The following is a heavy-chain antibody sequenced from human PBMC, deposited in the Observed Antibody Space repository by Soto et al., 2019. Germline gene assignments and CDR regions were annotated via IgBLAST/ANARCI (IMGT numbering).Heavy chain of an antibody. CDR2: IHTSGSA. J-gene: IGHJ3*02. D-gene: IGHD2-2*01. CDR3: ARLRLPAALGAFDI. V-gene: IGHV4-4*07. Sequence: WTWIRQPAGNGLEWIGRIHTSGSATYHPSLESRITLSIDTSKNQFSLNLRSVTAADTAVYYCARLRLPAALGAFDIWGQGAMVTVSS.